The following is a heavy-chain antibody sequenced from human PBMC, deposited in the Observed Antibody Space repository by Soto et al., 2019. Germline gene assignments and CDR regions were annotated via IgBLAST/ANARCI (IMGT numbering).Heavy chain of an antibody. J-gene: IGHJ4*02. CDR1: GFIFKDFA. V-gene: IGHV3-23*01. CDR3: TKGDSSGYFDPSSGYPRYYLDY. D-gene: IGHD3-3*01. Sequence: EVQLFESGGGLVEPGESLRLSCAASGFIFKDFAMSWVRQAPGKGLEWVSTITTSDDITYSADSVRGRFTISRDNSANTLFLHMSSLRGDDTATYYCTKGDSSGYFDPSSGYPRYYLDYWGQGTLVTVSS. CDR2: ITTSDDIT.